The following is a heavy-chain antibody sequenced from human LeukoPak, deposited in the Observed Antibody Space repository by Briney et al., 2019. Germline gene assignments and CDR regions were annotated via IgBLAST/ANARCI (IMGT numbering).Heavy chain of an antibody. D-gene: IGHD3-10*01. V-gene: IGHV3-53*01. CDR2: IYSGGST. CDR3: ARGPGSGSYFNWFDP. CDR1: GFTVSSNY. Sequence: GGSLRLSCAASGFTVSSNYMSWVRQAPGKGLEWVSVIYSGGSTYYADSVKGRFTISRDNPKNTLYLQMNSLRAEDTAVYYCARGPGSGSYFNWFDPWGQGTLVTVSS. J-gene: IGHJ5*02.